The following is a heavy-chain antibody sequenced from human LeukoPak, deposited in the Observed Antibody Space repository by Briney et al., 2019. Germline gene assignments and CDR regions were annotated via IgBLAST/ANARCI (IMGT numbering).Heavy chain of an antibody. D-gene: IGHD3-10*01. Sequence: GASVKVSCKASGGTFSSYAISWVRQAPGQGLEWMGRVIPIFGTANYAQTFQGRVTITADKSTSTDYMELSSMRSEDTAVYYCARDQHTISFPYFDYWGQGTLVTVSS. J-gene: IGHJ4*02. CDR1: GGTFSSYA. V-gene: IGHV1-69*06. CDR3: ARDQHTISFPYFDY. CDR2: VIPIFGTA.